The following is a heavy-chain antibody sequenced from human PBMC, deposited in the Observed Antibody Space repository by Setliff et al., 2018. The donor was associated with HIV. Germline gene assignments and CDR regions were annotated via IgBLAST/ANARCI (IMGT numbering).Heavy chain of an antibody. CDR1: GYTFTNYV. J-gene: IGHJ2*01. Sequence: ASVKVSCKASGYTFTNYVMYWERQAPGQRLEWMGCSNADNGNTKYSQKFQGRVTMSRDTSASTAYMELSSLGSEDTAVYYCARERATGNPPLLNWYFDLWGRGTLVTVSS. CDR2: SNADNGNT. CDR3: ARERATGNPPLLNWYFDL. D-gene: IGHD1-1*01. V-gene: IGHV1-3*01.